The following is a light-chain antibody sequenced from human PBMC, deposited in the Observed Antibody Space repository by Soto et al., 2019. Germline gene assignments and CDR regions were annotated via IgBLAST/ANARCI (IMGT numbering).Light chain of an antibody. CDR1: QSISTW. Sequence: DIQITQSPSTLSASIGDRVTITCRASQSISTWLAWYQQKPGKAPKLPIYKASSLQSGVPSRFSGSGSGTEFTLTISSLQPDDFATYYCQQYNSYSLWTFGQGTKVEIK. CDR2: KAS. V-gene: IGKV1-5*03. CDR3: QQYNSYSLWT. J-gene: IGKJ1*01.